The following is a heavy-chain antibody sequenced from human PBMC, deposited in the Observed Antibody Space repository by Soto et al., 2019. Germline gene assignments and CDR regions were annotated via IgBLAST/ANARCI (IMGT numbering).Heavy chain of an antibody. CDR3: ARMDTAMDLPY. D-gene: IGHD5-18*01. CDR1: GDSISSSNL. CDR2: IYHSGST. Sequence: ASETLSLTCAVSGDSISSSNLWSCVRQPPGKGLEWIGEIYHSGSTNYNPSLKSRVTISVDKSKNQFSLKLSSVTAADTAVYYCARMDTAMDLPYWGQGTLVTVYS. V-gene: IGHV4-4*02. J-gene: IGHJ4*02.